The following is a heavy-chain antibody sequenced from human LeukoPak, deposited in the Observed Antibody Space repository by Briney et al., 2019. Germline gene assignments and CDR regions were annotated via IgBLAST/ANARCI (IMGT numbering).Heavy chain of an antibody. D-gene: IGHD4-11*01. V-gene: IGHV1-2*02. J-gene: IGHJ3*01. CDR2: ISPRNGAT. Sequence: ASVKVSCKASGYTFTNYYLHWVRQTPGQGPEWMGWISPRNGATECAKKLQGRVAMTRDTSISTAYMELSNLGSDDTAVYYCARDGIYSNNFDAFDLWGQGTVVTVSS. CDR3: ARDGIYSNNFDAFDL. CDR1: GYTFTNYY.